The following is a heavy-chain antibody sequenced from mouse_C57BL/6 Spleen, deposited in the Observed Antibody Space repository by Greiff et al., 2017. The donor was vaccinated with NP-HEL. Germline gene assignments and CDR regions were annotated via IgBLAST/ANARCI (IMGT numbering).Heavy chain of an antibody. V-gene: IGHV1-76*01. D-gene: IGHD1-1*01. CDR3: ARSGYYGSSYVYYFDY. CDR1: GYTFTDYY. J-gene: IGHJ2*01. CDR2: IYPGSGNT. Sequence: VQLQQSGAELVRPGASVKLSCKASGYTFTDYYINWVKQRPGQGLEWIARIYPGSGNTYYNEKFKGKATLTAEKSSSTAYMQLSSLTSEDSAVYFCARSGYYGSSYVYYFDYWGQGTTLTVSS.